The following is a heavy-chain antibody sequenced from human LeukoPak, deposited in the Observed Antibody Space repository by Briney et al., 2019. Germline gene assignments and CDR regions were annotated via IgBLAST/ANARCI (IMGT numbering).Heavy chain of an antibody. CDR3: ARGVPATVWDY. Sequence: SETLSLTCAVYGGSFSDYYWSWIRQSPGKGLEWIGEINQSGSTNYNPSLKSRVTISVDTSKNQFSLELSSVTAADTAVYYCARGVPATVWDYWGQGTLVTVSS. J-gene: IGHJ4*02. CDR1: GGSFSDYY. D-gene: IGHD2-2*01. V-gene: IGHV4-34*01. CDR2: INQSGST.